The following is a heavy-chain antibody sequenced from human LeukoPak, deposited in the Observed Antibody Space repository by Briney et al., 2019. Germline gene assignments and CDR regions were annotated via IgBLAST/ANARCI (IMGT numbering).Heavy chain of an antibody. J-gene: IGHJ4*02. Sequence: PGGSPRLSCAASGFTFSSYATSWVRQAPGKGLEWVSAISGSGGSTYYADSVKGRFTISRDNSKNTLYLQMNSLRAEDTAVYYCAPPVWGHDEWVYGFGELLFEDNWGQGTLVTVSS. V-gene: IGHV3-23*01. CDR3: APPVWGHDEWVYGFGELLFEDN. CDR1: GFTFSSYA. D-gene: IGHD3-10*01. CDR2: ISGSGGST.